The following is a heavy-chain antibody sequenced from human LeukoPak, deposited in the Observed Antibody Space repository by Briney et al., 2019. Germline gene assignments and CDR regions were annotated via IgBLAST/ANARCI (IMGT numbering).Heavy chain of an antibody. J-gene: IGHJ5*02. CDR1: GYTFTSYD. Sequence: ASVKVSCKASGYTFTSYDINWVRQATGRGLEWMGWMNPNSGNTGYAQKFQGRVTMTRNTSISTAYMELSSLRSEDTAVYYCARSRGYDFWSGYHHWFDPWGQGTLVTVSS. V-gene: IGHV1-8*01. D-gene: IGHD3-3*01. CDR2: MNPNSGNT. CDR3: ARSRGYDFWSGYHHWFDP.